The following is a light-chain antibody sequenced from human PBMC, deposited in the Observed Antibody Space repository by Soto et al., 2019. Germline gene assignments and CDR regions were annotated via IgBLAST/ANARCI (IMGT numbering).Light chain of an antibody. J-gene: IGLJ1*01. V-gene: IGLV2-14*01. CDR3: SSYAGSNTYV. CDR1: SSDIGAYNF. Sequence: QSALTQPASVSGSPGQSTTISCTGTSSDIGAYNFVSWYQQHPGKAPKLMLYEVSIRPSGVPDRFSGSKSGNTASLTVSGLQAEDEADYYCSSYAGSNTYVFGTGTKVTVL. CDR2: EVS.